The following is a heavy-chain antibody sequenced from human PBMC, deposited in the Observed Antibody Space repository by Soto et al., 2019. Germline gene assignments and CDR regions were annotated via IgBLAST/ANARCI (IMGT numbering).Heavy chain of an antibody. CDR2: ISPENGNT. CDR1: GYTFTIYG. Sequence: QVQLVQSGGEVKKPGASVKVSCKASGYTFTIYGINWVRQAPGQGLEWMGWISPENGNTNYAQKLQGRVTMTTETSTSTAYMELRSLRSDDTAVYYCARALGYSGYAGMDVWGQGTTVTVSS. CDR3: ARALGYSGYAGMDV. V-gene: IGHV1-18*01. D-gene: IGHD5-12*01. J-gene: IGHJ6*02.